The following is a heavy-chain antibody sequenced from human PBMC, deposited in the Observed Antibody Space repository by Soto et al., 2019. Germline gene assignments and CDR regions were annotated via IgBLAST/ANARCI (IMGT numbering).Heavy chain of an antibody. D-gene: IGHD2-2*02. CDR1: GYTFTSYH. Sequence: QVQLVQSGAEVKKPGASVKVSCKASGYTFTSYHMHWVRQAPGQGLECMGIINPSGGRTSYAQKFQGRITITRDTSPRKVYMDLSSLRSEDTAVYYCARGGEKAIGLDYYYYYGMDVWGQGTTITVSS. CDR3: ARGGEKAIGLDYYYYYGMDV. J-gene: IGHJ6*02. V-gene: IGHV1-46*01. CDR2: INPSGGRT.